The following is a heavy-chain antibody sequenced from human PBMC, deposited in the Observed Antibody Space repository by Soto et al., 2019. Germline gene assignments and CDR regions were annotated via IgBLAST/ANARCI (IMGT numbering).Heavy chain of an antibody. V-gene: IGHV5-51*01. Sequence: GESLKISFKGSGYSFTCYWIGWVRQMPGKGLEWMGIIYPGDSDTRYSPSFQGQVTISADKSISTAYLQWSSLKASDTAMYYCARGPSYGSSWPLVDYWGQGTLVTVSS. CDR3: ARGPSYGSSWPLVDY. CDR2: IYPGDSDT. D-gene: IGHD6-13*01. CDR1: GYSFTCYW. J-gene: IGHJ4*02.